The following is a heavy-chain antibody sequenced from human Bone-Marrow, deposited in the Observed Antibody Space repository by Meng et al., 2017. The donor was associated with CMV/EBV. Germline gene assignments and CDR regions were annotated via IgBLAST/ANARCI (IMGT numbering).Heavy chain of an antibody. CDR1: GHTFTNSG. D-gene: IGHD6-13*01. V-gene: IGHV1-18*01. J-gene: IGHJ4*02. CDR3: ARDTLSWNFDY. Sequence: ASVKVSCKASGHTFTNSGISWVRQAPGQGLEWMGWISAYNGNTDYAQKFQGRVSMTTDSSTSTAFMELRSLRSDDTAVYYCARDTLSWNFDYWGQGTLVTVSS. CDR2: ISAYNGNT.